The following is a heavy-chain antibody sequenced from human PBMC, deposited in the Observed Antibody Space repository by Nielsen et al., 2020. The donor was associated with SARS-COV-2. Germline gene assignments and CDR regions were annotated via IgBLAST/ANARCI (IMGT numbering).Heavy chain of an antibody. CDR2: MNPNSGNT. V-gene: IGHV1-8*02. CDR1: GYTFTSYA. J-gene: IGHJ5*02. D-gene: IGHD6-19*01. Sequence: ASVKVSCKASGYTFTSYAMNWVRQAPGQGLEWMGWMNPNSGNTGYAQKFQGRVTMTRNTSISTAYMELSSLRSEDTAVYYCARGSIYSSGWYWFSEGNWFDPWGQGTLVTVSS. CDR3: ARGSIYSSGWYWFSEGNWFDP.